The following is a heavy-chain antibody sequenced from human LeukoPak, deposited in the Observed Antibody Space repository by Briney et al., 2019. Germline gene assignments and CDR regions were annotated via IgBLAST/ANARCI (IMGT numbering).Heavy chain of an antibody. V-gene: IGHV4-30-2*01. J-gene: IGHJ4*02. CDR1: GGSISSGGYS. Sequence: SQTLSLTCAVSGGSISSGGYSWCLIRHPPEKGLEWIGYIYHSGSTYYNPSLKSRVTISVDRSKNQFSLKLSSVTAADTAVYYCARATLWFGELYPYYFDYWGQGTLVTVSS. CDR3: ARATLWFGELYPYYFDY. D-gene: IGHD3-10*01. CDR2: IYHSGST.